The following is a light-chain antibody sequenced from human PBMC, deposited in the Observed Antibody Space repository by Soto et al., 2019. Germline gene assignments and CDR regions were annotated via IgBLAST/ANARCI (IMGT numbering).Light chain of an antibody. V-gene: IGLV2-14*01. CDR3: LQFTNNRNHV. Sequence: SSLTHAASLSVAPGHSITISCTGTSSDIGAYDYVSWFQQHPGKAPKLMISEVNNRHSGVSNRFSGSKSGNTAYLTISGLQVEHEDEYFCLQFTNNRNHVFGTGTKVNVL. J-gene: IGLJ1*01. CDR2: EVN. CDR1: SSDIGAYDY.